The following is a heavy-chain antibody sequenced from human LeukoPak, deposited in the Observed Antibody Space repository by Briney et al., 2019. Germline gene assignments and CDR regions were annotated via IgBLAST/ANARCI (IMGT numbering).Heavy chain of an antibody. D-gene: IGHD3-22*01. CDR3: ARDDYDSSAYSEAAWFDP. V-gene: IGHV4-30-4*08. CDR2: IYYSGST. CDR1: DVSISSSVYY. J-gene: IGHJ5*02. Sequence: PSETLSLTCTVSDVSISSSVYYWHWIRQPPGKGLEWIGYIYYSGSTSYNPSLKSRVAISVDTSRNQFSLKLSSVTAADTAVYYCARDDYDSSAYSEAAWFDPWGQGTLVTVSS.